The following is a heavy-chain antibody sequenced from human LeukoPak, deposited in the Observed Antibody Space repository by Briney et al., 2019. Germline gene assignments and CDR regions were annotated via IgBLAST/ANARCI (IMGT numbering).Heavy chain of an antibody. CDR3: ASLQRGERWLQLGYYFDY. CDR1: GGSFSGYY. D-gene: IGHD5-24*01. V-gene: IGHV4-34*01. CDR2: IYYSGST. Sequence: SETLSLTCAVYGGSFSGYYWSWIRQPPGKGLEWIGYIYYSGSTYYNPSLKSRVTISVDTSKNQFSLKLSSVTAADTAVYYCASLQRGERWLQLGYYFDYWGQGTLVTVSS. J-gene: IGHJ4*02.